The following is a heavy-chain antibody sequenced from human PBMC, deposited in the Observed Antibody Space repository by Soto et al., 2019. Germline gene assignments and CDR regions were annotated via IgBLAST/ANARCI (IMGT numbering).Heavy chain of an antibody. D-gene: IGHD6-6*01. Sequence: QVQLQQWGAGLWKPSETLCLTCAVYGGSFSGYYWSWIRQPPGKGLEGIGEINHSGSTNYNPSLKSRVTISVDTSKNQFSLKLSSVSAADTAVYYCAIPDHIAARPYYYGMDVWGQGTTVTVSS. V-gene: IGHV4-34*01. CDR3: AIPDHIAARPYYYGMDV. CDR2: INHSGST. J-gene: IGHJ6*02. CDR1: GGSFSGYY.